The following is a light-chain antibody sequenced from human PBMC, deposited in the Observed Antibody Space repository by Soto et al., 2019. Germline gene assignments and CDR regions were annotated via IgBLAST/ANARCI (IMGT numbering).Light chain of an antibody. CDR1: SSDIGGYNF. V-gene: IGLV2-8*01. CDR2: EVT. J-gene: IGLJ1*01. Sequence: QSVLTQPPSASGSPGQSVAISCTGTSSDIGGYNFVSWYQQHPGKAPKLMIYEVTERPSGVPDRFSGSKSGNTATLIVSGLQAEDEAEYYCSSHGGGNNPYVFGSGTKLTVL. CDR3: SSHGGGNNPYV.